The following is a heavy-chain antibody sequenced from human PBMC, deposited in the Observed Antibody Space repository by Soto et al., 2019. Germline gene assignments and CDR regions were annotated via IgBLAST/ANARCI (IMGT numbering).Heavy chain of an antibody. CDR1: GFTFSGSA. D-gene: IGHD1-1*01. Sequence: EVQLVESGGGLVQPGGSLKLSCAASGFTFSGSAMHWVRQASGKGLEWVGRIRSKANSYATAYAASGKGRFTISRDDSKNKVYLQMNSLKAEDKAVYDCNRAGPGTTGTTYNYWGQGTLVTVSS. CDR2: IRSKANSYAT. V-gene: IGHV3-73*01. J-gene: IGHJ4*02. CDR3: NRAGPGTTGTTYNY.